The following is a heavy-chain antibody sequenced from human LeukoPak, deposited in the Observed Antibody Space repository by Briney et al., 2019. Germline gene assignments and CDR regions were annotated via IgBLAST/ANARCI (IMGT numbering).Heavy chain of an antibody. CDR1: GYSFTTYS. D-gene: IGHD5-24*01. V-gene: IGHV5-51*01. CDR2: VYPGDSST. J-gene: IGHJ5*02. CDR3: AKNWLGNGYMPKNNLFDP. Sequence: GESLKISCKTSGYSFTTYSIAWVRQMPGKGLEWMWFVYPGDSSTIYSPSFQGQVTISADKSVRTAYLQWSSLKASDTAMYYCAKNWLGNGYMPKNNLFDPWGQGTLVTVSS.